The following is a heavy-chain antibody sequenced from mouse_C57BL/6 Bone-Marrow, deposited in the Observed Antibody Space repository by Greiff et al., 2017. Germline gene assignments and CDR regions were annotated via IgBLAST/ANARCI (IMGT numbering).Heavy chain of an antibody. J-gene: IGHJ3*01. Sequence: EVKVEESGGGLVQPGGSMKLSCAASGFTFSDAWMDWVRQSPEKGLEWVAEIRNKANNHATYYAESVKGRFTISRDSSKSSVYLQRNSLRAEDTVIYYCTGMRVAWSAYWGQGTLVTVSA. CDR2: IRNKANNHAT. CDR1: GFTFSDAW. CDR3: TGMRVAWSAY. V-gene: IGHV6-6*01.